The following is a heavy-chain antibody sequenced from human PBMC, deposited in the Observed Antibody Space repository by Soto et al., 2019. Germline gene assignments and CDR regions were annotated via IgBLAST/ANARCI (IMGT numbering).Heavy chain of an antibody. Sequence: QVHLVQSGAEVKKPGASVKVSCMASGYNFIAQNRHWVRQAPGLGLEWMGKMNPNSGGSDYAQEFQGRVTVTRDTSISTVYMELTSLKPDVTAVYYCARELHLNSPSDAFDLWCSGKMVSVSS. D-gene: IGHD1-26*01. CDR2: MNPNSGGS. CDR3: ARELHLNSPSDAFDL. J-gene: IGHJ3*01. CDR1: GYNFIAQN. V-gene: IGHV1-2*02.